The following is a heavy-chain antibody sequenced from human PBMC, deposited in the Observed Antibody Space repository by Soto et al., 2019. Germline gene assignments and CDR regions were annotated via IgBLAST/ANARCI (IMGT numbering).Heavy chain of an antibody. Sequence: EVQLVESGGGLVQPGGSRKLSCAASGLTFSGSARHGVRKASGKGREWVGGIRSKANSYATAYAASVKGRFTISRDDSKNTAYLQMNSLKTEDTAVYYCTRSYYYDSSGYYYGGFDPWGQGTLVTVSS. CDR2: IRSKANSYAT. CDR3: TRSYYYDSSGYYYGGFDP. D-gene: IGHD3-22*01. V-gene: IGHV3-73*02. J-gene: IGHJ5*02. CDR1: GLTFSGSA.